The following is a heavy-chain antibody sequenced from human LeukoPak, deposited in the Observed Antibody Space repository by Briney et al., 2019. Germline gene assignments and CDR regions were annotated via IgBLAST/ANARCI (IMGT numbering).Heavy chain of an antibody. CDR3: ARKSASGNYPLDY. J-gene: IGHJ4*02. CDR2: VSADSATT. D-gene: IGHD3-10*01. CDR1: GFNFGSYS. V-gene: IGHV3-23*01. Sequence: GGSLRLSCAASGFNFGSYSMTWVRQAPGKGLEWVSVVSADSATTFYADSVKGRFTISRDNAKNTVFLQMSSLRAEDTALYYCARKSASGNYPLDYWGQGTLVTVSS.